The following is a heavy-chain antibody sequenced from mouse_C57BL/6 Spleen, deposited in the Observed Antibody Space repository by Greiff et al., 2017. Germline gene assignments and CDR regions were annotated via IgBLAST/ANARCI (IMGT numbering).Heavy chain of an antibody. D-gene: IGHD1-1*01. CDR1: GYTFTSYW. CDR3: ARSTTVVPYWYFDV. V-gene: IGHV1-52*01. J-gene: IGHJ1*03. CDR2: IDPSDSET. Sequence: LQQPGAELVRPGSSVKLSCKASGYTFTSYWMHWVKQRPIQGLEWIGNIDPSDSETHYNQKFKDKATLTVDKSSSTAYMQLSSLTSEDSAVYYCARSTTVVPYWYFDVWGTGTTVTVSS.